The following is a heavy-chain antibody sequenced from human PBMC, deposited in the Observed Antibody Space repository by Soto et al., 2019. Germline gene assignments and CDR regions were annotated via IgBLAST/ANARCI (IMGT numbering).Heavy chain of an antibody. D-gene: IGHD3-3*01. CDR3: ARGASSFAWRDAFDI. CDR1: GFRFSTYG. Sequence: QVQLVQSGSEVKKPGASVKVSCKASGFRFSTYGFNWVRQAPGQGLEWVGWISADNGNTIYAQRLQGKVTMTTDSSTSTAYMDLRSLRSDDTAVYYCARGASSFAWRDAFDIWGQGTMVTVSS. CDR2: ISADNGNT. V-gene: IGHV1-18*01. J-gene: IGHJ3*02.